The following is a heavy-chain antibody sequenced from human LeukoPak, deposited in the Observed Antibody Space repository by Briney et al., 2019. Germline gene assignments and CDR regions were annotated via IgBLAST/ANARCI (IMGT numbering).Heavy chain of an antibody. CDR1: GGSISSYY. V-gene: IGHV4-59*01. Sequence: PSETLSLTCTVSGGSISSYYWSWIRQPPGKGLEWIGYIYYSGSTNYNPSLTSRVTISVDTSKNQFSLKLSSVTAADTAVYYCARGDGFAFDIWGQGTMVTVSS. CDR2: IYYSGST. CDR3: ARGDGFAFDI. J-gene: IGHJ3*02. D-gene: IGHD3-10*01.